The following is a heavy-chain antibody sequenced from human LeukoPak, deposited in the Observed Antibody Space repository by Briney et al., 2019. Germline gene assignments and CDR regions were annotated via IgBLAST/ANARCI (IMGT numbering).Heavy chain of an antibody. CDR1: GFSFSSYG. CDR3: ARDKDGMDV. CDR2: ILYDGSNN. V-gene: IGHV3-33*01. Sequence: GGSVRLSCTASGFSFSSYGMHWVRQAPGKGLEWVAIILYDGSNNYYADSVKGRFSISRDNSKNTLYLQMNSLRGEDTAVYYCARDKDGMDVWGQGNTVTVSS. J-gene: IGHJ6*02.